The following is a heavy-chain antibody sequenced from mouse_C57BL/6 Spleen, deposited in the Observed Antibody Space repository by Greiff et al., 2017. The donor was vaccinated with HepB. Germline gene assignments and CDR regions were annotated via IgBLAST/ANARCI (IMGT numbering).Heavy chain of an antibody. CDR1: GYTFTSYW. Sequence: QVQLKQPGAELVKSGASVKLSCKASGYTFTSYWMHWVKQRPGRGLEWIGRIDPNSGGTKYNEKFKSKATLTVDKPSSTAYMQLSSLTSEDSAVYYCARKRVDYYAMDYWGQGTSVTVSS. V-gene: IGHV1-72*01. CDR3: ARKRVDYYAMDY. J-gene: IGHJ4*01. D-gene: IGHD1-1*02. CDR2: IDPNSGGT.